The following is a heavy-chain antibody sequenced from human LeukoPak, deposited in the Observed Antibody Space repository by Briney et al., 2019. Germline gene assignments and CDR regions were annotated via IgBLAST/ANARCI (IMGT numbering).Heavy chain of an antibody. CDR1: GGSISSGSYY. J-gene: IGHJ4*02. Sequence: SETLSLTCTVSGGSISSGSYYWSWIRQPAGKGLEWIGRIFTSGSTKYNPSLKSRVTISVDTSKNQLSLKLSSVTAADTAVYYCARLRPQGPFDYWGQGTLVTVSS. CDR2: IFTSGST. V-gene: IGHV4-61*02. CDR3: ARLRPQGPFDY.